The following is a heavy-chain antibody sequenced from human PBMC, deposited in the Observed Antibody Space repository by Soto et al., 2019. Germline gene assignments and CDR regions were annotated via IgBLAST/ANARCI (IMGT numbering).Heavy chain of an antibody. J-gene: IGHJ4*02. CDR2: IYHSGST. V-gene: IGHV4-30-2*01. Sequence: QLQLQESGSGLVKPSQTLSLTCAVSGGSISSGGYSWSWIRQPPGKGLEWIGYIYHSGSTYYNPSLRSRVTTAVDRSKNHFSLKLSSVTAADTAVYYCASSHAGAHITAAVHWGQGTLVTVSS. CDR1: GGSISSGGYS. D-gene: IGHD6-13*01. CDR3: ASSHAGAHITAAVH.